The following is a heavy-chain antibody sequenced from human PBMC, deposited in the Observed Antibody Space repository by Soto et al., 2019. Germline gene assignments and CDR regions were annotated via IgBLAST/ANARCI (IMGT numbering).Heavy chain of an antibody. D-gene: IGHD5-18*01. Sequence: LSLTCTVSGGSISSSSYYWGWIRQPPGKGLEWIGSIYYSGSTYYNPSLKSRVTISVDTSKNQFSLKLSSVTAADTAVYYCARRVRGYSYGYLDYWGQGTLVTVSS. CDR2: IYYSGST. V-gene: IGHV4-39*01. CDR3: ARRVRGYSYGYLDY. CDR1: GGSISSSSYY. J-gene: IGHJ4*02.